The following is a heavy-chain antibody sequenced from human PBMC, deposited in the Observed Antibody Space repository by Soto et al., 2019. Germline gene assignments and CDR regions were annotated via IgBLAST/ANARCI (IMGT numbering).Heavy chain of an antibody. CDR1: GGSISSSSYY. J-gene: IGHJ4*02. CDR2: IYYSGST. Sequence: NPSETLSLTCTVSGGSISSSSYYWGWIRQPPGKGLEWIGSIYYSGSTYYNPSLKSRVTISVDTSKNQFSLKLSSVTAADTAVYYCARHVLFISGFDYWGQGTLVTVSS. V-gene: IGHV4-39*01. D-gene: IGHD3-10*02. CDR3: ARHVLFISGFDY.